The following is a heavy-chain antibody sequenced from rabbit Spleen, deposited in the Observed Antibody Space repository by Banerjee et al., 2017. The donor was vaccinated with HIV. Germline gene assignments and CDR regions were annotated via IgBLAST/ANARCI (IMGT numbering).Heavy chain of an antibody. CDR1: GFSFNSGYD. Sequence: QEQLEESGGGLVKPGASLTLTCKASGFSFNSGYDICWVRQAPGKGLEWIACIYTGSSGIIYYASWAKGRFTISKTSSTTVTLQMTSLTAADTATYFCARDGLASYGDGNLWGPGTLVTVS. CDR3: ARDGLASYGDGNL. V-gene: IGHV1S45*01. CDR2: IYTGSSGII. J-gene: IGHJ4*01. D-gene: IGHD6-1*01.